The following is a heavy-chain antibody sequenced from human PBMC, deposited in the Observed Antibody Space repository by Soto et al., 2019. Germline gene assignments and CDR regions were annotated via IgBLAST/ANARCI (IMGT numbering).Heavy chain of an antibody. D-gene: IGHD2-2*01. CDR3: ASLTLGYCSSTSCGLNYYFDY. Sequence: QVQLQESGPGLVKPSQTLSLTCTVSGGSISSGGYYWSWIRQHPGKGLEWIGYIYYSGSTYYNPSLKSRVTLSVDTSKNQFSLKLSSVTAADTAVYYCASLTLGYCSSTSCGLNYYFDYWGQGTLVTVSS. V-gene: IGHV4-31*03. J-gene: IGHJ4*02. CDR2: IYYSGST. CDR1: GGSISSGGYY.